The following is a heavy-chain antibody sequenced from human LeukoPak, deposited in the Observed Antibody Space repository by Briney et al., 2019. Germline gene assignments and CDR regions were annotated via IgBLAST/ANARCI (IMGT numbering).Heavy chain of an antibody. CDR2: ISYDGSNK. D-gene: IGHD2-15*01. CDR1: GFTFSSYA. CDR3: ARDGPYWAFLFDY. J-gene: IGHJ4*02. Sequence: GGSLRLSCAASGFTFSSYAMHWVRQAPGKGLEWVAVISYDGSNKYYADSVKGRFTISRDNSKNTLYLQMNSLRAEDTAVYYCARDGPYWAFLFDYWGQGTLVTVSS. V-gene: IGHV3-30-3*01.